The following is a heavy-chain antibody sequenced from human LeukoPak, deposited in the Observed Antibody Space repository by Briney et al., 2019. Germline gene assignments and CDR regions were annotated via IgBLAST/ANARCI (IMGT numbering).Heavy chain of an antibody. CDR1: GYTFTGYY. J-gene: IGHJ4*02. V-gene: IGHV1-2*02. CDR2: INPNSGGT. CDR3: AHYCSGGSCHSDY. D-gene: IGHD2-15*01. Sequence: EASVKVSCKASGYTFTGYYMHWVRQAPGQGLEWMGWINPNSGGTNYAQKFQGRVTMTRDTSISTAYMELSRLRSGDTAVYYCAHYCSGGSCHSDYWGQGTLVTVSP.